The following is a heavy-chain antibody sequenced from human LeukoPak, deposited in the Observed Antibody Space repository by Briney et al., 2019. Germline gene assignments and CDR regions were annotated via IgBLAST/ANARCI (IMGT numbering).Heavy chain of an antibody. CDR2: ISGSGGST. V-gene: IGHV3-23*01. Sequence: GGSLRLSCAASGFTVSSNYMSWVRQAPGKGLEWVSAISGSGGSTYYADSVKGRFTISRDNSKNTLYLQMNSLRAEDTAVYYCAKLRFLEWLDFDYWGQGTLVTVSS. CDR3: AKLRFLEWLDFDY. D-gene: IGHD3-3*01. J-gene: IGHJ4*02. CDR1: GFTVSSNY.